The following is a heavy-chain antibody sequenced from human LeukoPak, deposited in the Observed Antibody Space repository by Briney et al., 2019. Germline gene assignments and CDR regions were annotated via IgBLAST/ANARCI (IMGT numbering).Heavy chain of an antibody. J-gene: IGHJ3*02. CDR3: ARDRSLWFGEYDAFDI. CDR2: IYTSGST. Sequence: SETLSLTCTVSGGSISSYYWSWIQQPAGKGLEWIGRIYTSGSTNYNPSLKSRVTMSVDTSKNQFSLKLSSVTAADTAVYYCARDRSLWFGEYDAFDIWGQGTMVTVSS. V-gene: IGHV4-4*07. CDR1: GGSISSYY. D-gene: IGHD3-10*01.